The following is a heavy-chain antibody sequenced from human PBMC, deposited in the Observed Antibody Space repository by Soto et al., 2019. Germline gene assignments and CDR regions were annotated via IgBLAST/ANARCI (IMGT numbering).Heavy chain of an antibody. CDR3: ARLRRRGLEIVVVIPHADAFDI. D-gene: IGHD3-22*01. J-gene: IGHJ3*02. Sequence: PGGSLRLSCVGSGFTFRSYVMSWVRKAPGKGLEWVSGISGSGDSTYYGDSVKGRFTGSRDNSKNTLYLQMDSLGVEDTAVYYCARLRRRGLEIVVVIPHADAFDIWGQGTMVTVSS. CDR2: ISGSGDST. CDR1: GFTFRSYV. V-gene: IGHV3-23*01.